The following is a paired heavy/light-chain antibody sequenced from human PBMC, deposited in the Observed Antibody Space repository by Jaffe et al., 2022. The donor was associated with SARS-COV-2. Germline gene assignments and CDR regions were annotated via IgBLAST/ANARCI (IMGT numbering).Heavy chain of an antibody. CDR1: GGSFRGYY. Sequence: QVQLQQWGAGLLKPSETLSLTCALYGGSFRGYYWSWIRQPPGKGLEWIGEINHSGIPNYNPSLKSRVTISVDTSQNQFSLRLSSVTAADTAVYYCMMPPPYYGSGRTMDVWGQGTTVAVSS. D-gene: IGHD3-10*01. CDR2: INHSGIP. CDR3: MMPPPYYGSGRTMDV. V-gene: IGHV4-34*01. J-gene: IGHJ6*02.
Light chain of an antibody. J-gene: IGKJ1*01. Sequence: AIRMTQSPSSFSASTGDRITITCRASQDIRSYLAWYQQKPGKAPKLLIYVASTLQNGVPSRFSGSGSGTDFTLTISSLQSEDFATYYCQQYHTYPRTFGQGTKVEIK. CDR1: QDIRSY. CDR3: QQYHTYPRT. CDR2: VAS. V-gene: IGKV1-8*01.